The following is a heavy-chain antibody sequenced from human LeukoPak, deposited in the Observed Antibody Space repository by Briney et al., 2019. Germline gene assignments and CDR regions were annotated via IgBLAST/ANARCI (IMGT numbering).Heavy chain of an antibody. J-gene: IGHJ4*02. V-gene: IGHV4-61*02. D-gene: IGHD3-10*01. CDR3: ARGYGSGSYPFDY. Sequence: PSETLSLTCTVSGGSISSGSYYWSWIRQPAGKGLEWIGRIYTSGSTNYNPSLKSRVTMSVDTSKNQFSLKLSSVTAADTAVYYCARGYGSGSYPFDYWGQGTLVTVSS. CDR1: GGSISSGSYY. CDR2: IYTSGST.